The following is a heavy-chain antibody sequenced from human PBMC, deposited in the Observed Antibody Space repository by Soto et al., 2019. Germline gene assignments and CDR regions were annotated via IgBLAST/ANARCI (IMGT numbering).Heavy chain of an antibody. V-gene: IGHV3-66*01. D-gene: IGHD2-21*01. J-gene: IGHJ4*02. CDR1: GFTVSSNY. CDR2: IYSGGST. Sequence: EVQLVESGGGLVQPGGSLRLSCAASGFTVSSNYMSWVRQAPGKGLEWVSVIYSGGSTNYSDAVKGRFTIPRDNHKNTLYLQMNSLRAEDAAVYYCASIRPHYFDYWGQGTLVTVSS. CDR3: ASIRPHYFDY.